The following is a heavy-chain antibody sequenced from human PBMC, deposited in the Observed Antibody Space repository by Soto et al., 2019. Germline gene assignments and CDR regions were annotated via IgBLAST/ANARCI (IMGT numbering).Heavy chain of an antibody. D-gene: IGHD3-10*01. J-gene: IGHJ6*02. Sequence: EVQLVQSGAEVKKPGESLRISCKGSGYSFTSYWISWVRQMPGKGLEWMGRIDPSDSYTNYSPSFQGHVTISADKSISTAYLQWSSLKASDTAMYYCARRWEKITMVRGGSDGMDVWGQGTTVTVSS. CDR3: ARRWEKITMVRGGSDGMDV. CDR2: IDPSDSYT. V-gene: IGHV5-10-1*03. CDR1: GYSFTSYW.